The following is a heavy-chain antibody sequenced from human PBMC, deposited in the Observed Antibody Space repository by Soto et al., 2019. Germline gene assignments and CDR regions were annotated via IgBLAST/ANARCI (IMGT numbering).Heavy chain of an antibody. CDR1: GGTFSSYA. CDR2: IIPIFGTA. Sequence: QVQLVQSGAEVKKPGSSVKVSCKASGGTFSSYAISWVRQAPGQGLEWMGGIIPIFGTANYAQKFQGRVTIAADESTSTAYMGLSSLRSEDTAVYYCARVGYIVARPYYGMDFWGQGTTVTVSS. D-gene: IGHD5-12*01. CDR3: ARVGYIVARPYYGMDF. J-gene: IGHJ6*02. V-gene: IGHV1-69*01.